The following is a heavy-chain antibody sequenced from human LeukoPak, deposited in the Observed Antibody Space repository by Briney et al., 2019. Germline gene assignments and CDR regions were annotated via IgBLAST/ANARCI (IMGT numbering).Heavy chain of an antibody. CDR1: GGTFSSYA. Sequence: GASVKVSCKASGGTFSSYAISWVRQAPGQGLEWMGRIIPIRDIANYAQKFQGRVTITADKSTSTAYMELSSLRSEDTAVYYCARASIAARRTLDYWGQGTLVTVSS. V-gene: IGHV1-69*04. D-gene: IGHD6-6*01. CDR2: IIPIRDIA. CDR3: ARASIAARRTLDY. J-gene: IGHJ4*02.